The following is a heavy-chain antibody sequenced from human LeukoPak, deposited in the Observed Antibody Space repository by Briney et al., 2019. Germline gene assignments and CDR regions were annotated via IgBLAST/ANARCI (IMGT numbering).Heavy chain of an antibody. J-gene: IGHJ4*02. Sequence: GGSLRLSCAASGFTFSSYSMNWVRQAPGKGLEWVSSISSSSSYIYYADSVKGRFTISRDNAKNSLYLQMNSLRAEDTAVYYCASLACSGGSCYSYTDYWGQGTLVTASS. CDR1: GFTFSSYS. D-gene: IGHD2-15*01. CDR3: ASLACSGGSCYSYTDY. CDR2: ISSSSSYI. V-gene: IGHV3-21*01.